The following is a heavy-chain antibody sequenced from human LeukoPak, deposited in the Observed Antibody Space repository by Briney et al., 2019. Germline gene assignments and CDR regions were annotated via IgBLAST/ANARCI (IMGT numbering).Heavy chain of an antibody. CDR3: ARTSGFFDRIGSYQQNPYYFEY. Sequence: PETLSLTCAVSGESFIGYFWTWIRQPPGKGLEWIGEIIYTGGTSYNPSLKSRLSISVDMSKNPFSLRLTSVTAADTAVYYCARTSGFFDRIGSYQQNPYYFEYWGQGSLVT. V-gene: IGHV4-34*12. CDR1: GESFIGYF. CDR2: IIYTGGT. D-gene: IGHD3-22*01. J-gene: IGHJ4*02.